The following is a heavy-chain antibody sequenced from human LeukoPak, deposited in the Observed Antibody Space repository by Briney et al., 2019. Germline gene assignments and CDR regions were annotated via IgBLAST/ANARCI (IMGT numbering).Heavy chain of an antibody. D-gene: IGHD6-13*01. CDR2: INHSGCT. CDR1: GGSFSGYY. V-gene: IGHV4-34*01. J-gene: IGHJ4*02. Sequence: SETLSLTCAVYGGSFSGYYWSWIRQPPGKGLEWIGEINHSGCTNYNPSLKSRVTISVDTSKNQFSLKLSSVTATDTAVYYCARGDIAAAVDYWGQGTLVTVSS. CDR3: ARGDIAAAVDY.